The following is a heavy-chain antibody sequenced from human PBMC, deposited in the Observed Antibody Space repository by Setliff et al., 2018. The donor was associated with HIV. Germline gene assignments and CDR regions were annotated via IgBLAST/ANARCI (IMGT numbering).Heavy chain of an antibody. CDR3: ARHAVPHYYDSSGPS. J-gene: IGHJ5*02. CDR1: GGSISSGGYY. CDR2: IYYTGST. D-gene: IGHD3-22*01. V-gene: IGHV4-31*03. Sequence: NPSETLSLTCIVSGGSISSGGYYWTWIRQYPGKGLEWIGYIYYTGSTYYNPSLKSRLTMSVDASKNQFSLKLNSVTAADTAVYYCARHAVPHYYDSSGPSWGPGTLVTVSS.